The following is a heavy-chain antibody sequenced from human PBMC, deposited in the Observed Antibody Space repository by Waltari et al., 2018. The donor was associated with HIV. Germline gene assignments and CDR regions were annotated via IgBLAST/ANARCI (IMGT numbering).Heavy chain of an antibody. Sequence: EVQLLGFGGASVRQGGSLRRACAASGSTAFTSPMTWVGQAPGKGLEWVSGNRGRYDSTYYAGSVQGRFTISRDNPKNSLYQQMNSLSAEDTGICYCAKHRLDENSGYGLNCVDSWGQGTLVNVSS. CDR1: GSTAFTSP. J-gene: IGHJ5*01. CDR2: NRGRYDST. V-gene: IGHV3-23*01. CDR3: AKHRLDENSGYGLNCVDS. D-gene: IGHD5-12*01.